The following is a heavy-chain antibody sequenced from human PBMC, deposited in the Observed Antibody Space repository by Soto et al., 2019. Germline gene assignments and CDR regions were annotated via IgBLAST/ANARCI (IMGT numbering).Heavy chain of an antibody. D-gene: IGHD1-1*01. CDR1: GGSISSYY. CDR3: ARQRNPYDTFDI. J-gene: IGHJ3*02. V-gene: IGHV4-59*08. Sequence: PSETLSLTCTVSGGSISSYYWSWIRQPPGKGLEWIGYIYYSGSSNYNPSLKSRVSISVDTSKNQFSLKLRSVTAADSALYYCARQRNPYDTFDIWGQGTMVTVSS. CDR2: IYYSGSS.